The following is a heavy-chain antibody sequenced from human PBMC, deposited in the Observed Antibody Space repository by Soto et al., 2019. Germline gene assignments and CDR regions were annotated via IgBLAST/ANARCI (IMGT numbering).Heavy chain of an antibody. Sequence: SETLSLTCTVSGGSLNSYYWTWIRQSPGKGLEWIGYIYYSGSTYYNPSLKSRVTISVDTSKNQFSLKLSSVTAADTAVYYCARTPDHWGKENLVTVSS. V-gene: IGHV4-59*06. CDR3: ARTPDH. J-gene: IGHJ4*02. D-gene: IGHD1-7*01. CDR2: IYYSGST. CDR1: GGSLNSYY.